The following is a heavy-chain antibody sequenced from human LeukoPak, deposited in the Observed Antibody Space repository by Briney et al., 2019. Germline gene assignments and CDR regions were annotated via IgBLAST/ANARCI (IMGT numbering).Heavy chain of an antibody. J-gene: IGHJ4*02. D-gene: IGHD4-11*01. Sequence: SETLSLTCTVSGVSISSGGYYWTWIRQHPGKGLEWIGYIYYSGSTYYNPSLKSRVTMSVDTSKNQFSLKLNSVTAADTAAYYCAYSNYDPTFDYWGQGTLVTVSS. CDR3: AYSNYDPTFDY. CDR1: GVSISSGGYY. V-gene: IGHV4-31*03. CDR2: IYYSGST.